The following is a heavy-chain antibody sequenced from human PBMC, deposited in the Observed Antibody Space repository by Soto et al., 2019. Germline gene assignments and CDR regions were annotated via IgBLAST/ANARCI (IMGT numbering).Heavy chain of an antibody. V-gene: IGHV2-5*02. CDR3: AHSRCGGDCLQSYSSHYYYGMDV. D-gene: IGHD2-21*02. CDR2: IYWDDDK. J-gene: IGHJ6*02. CDR1: GFSLSTGGVG. Sequence: QITLKESGPSLVKPTQTLTLTCTFSGFSLSTGGVGVGWIRQPPGKALEWLALIYWDDDKRYSPSLRSRLTRTKDTPKNQGVLTMTNMDPVDTATYYCAHSRCGGDCLQSYSSHYYYGMDVWGQGTTVTVSS.